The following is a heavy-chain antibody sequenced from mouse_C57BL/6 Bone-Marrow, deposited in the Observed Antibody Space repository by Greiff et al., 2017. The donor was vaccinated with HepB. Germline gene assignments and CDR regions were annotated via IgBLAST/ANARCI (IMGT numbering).Heavy chain of an antibody. V-gene: IGHV14-4*01. CDR2: IDPENGDT. CDR1: GFNIKDDY. Sequence: EVQVVESGAELVRPGASVKLSCTASGFNIKDDYMHWVKQRPEQGLEWIGWIDPENGDTEYASKFQGKATITADTSSNTAYLQLSSLTSEDTAVYYCTHMEIRDYWGQGTTLTVSS. D-gene: IGHD1-1*01. J-gene: IGHJ2*01. CDR3: THMEIRDY.